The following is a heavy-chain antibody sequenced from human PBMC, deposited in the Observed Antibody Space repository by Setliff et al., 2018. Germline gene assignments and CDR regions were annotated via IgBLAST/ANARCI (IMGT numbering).Heavy chain of an antibody. V-gene: IGHV4-4*07. J-gene: IGHJ3*01. D-gene: IGHD3-22*01. CDR3: ARDPHYDPTYSLPGHAFDF. Sequence: SETLSLTCSVSGGIIYDHWWTWIRQPAGAGLEWIGRIYSDGSADYNPSLRSRVTISVDKSKNQFFLKLTSATAADTAVYYCARDPHYDPTYSLPGHAFDFWGQGIMVTVSS. CDR2: IYSDGSA. CDR1: GGIIYDHW.